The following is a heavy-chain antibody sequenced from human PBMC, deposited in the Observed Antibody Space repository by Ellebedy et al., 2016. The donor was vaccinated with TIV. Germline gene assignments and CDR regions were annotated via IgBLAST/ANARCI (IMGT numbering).Heavy chain of an antibody. D-gene: IGHD3-22*01. Sequence: GESLKISCAASGSTFSGSAMHWVRQASGKGLEWVGRLRSKANSYATEYTASVNGRFTISRDDSKNTAYLQMNSLETEETAVYYCAITYYYDSSGYTIDYWGQGTLVTVTS. CDR2: LRSKANSYAT. V-gene: IGHV3-73*01. CDR3: AITYYYDSSGYTIDY. J-gene: IGHJ4*02. CDR1: GSTFSGSA.